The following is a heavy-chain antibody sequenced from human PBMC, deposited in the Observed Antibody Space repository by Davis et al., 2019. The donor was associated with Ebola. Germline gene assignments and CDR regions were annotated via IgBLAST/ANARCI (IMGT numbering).Heavy chain of an antibody. V-gene: IGHV3-21*01. CDR2: ISGSGTFI. Sequence: GGSLRLSCTASGFTFSLYTMNWFRQAPGKGLEWVSAISGSGTFIYYADSAKGRFTISRDNAENSFYLHMNSLRAEDTAVYYCARVRGSSLFYYYLDVWGKGTTVTVSS. D-gene: IGHD3-10*01. J-gene: IGHJ6*03. CDR1: GFTFSLYT. CDR3: ARVRGSSLFYYYLDV.